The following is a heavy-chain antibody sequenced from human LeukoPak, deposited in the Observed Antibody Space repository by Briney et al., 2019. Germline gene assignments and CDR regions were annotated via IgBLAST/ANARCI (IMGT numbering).Heavy chain of an antibody. CDR1: GGSFSGYY. CDR2: INHSGST. D-gene: IGHD3-10*01. J-gene: IGHJ5*02. V-gene: IGHV4-34*01. Sequence: SETLSLTCAVYGGSFSGYYWSWIRQPPGKGLEWIGEINHSGSTNYNPSLKSRVTISVDTSKNQFSLKLSSVTAADTAVYYCARGPIWYGVWFDPRGQGTLVTVSS. CDR3: ARGPIWYGVWFDP.